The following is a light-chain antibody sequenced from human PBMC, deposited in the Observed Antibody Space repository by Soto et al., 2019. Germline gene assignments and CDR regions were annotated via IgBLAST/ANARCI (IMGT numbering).Light chain of an antibody. V-gene: IGKV1-39*01. Sequence: DIKMTQSQSSLSASVGDRVTITCRASQSISSYLNGYQQKPGKAPKLLIYAASRLQSGVPSRFSGSGSGTDFTLTISSLQSEDFAVYYCQQYSNWWTFGQGGK. CDR2: AAS. CDR1: QSISSY. CDR3: QQYSNWWT. J-gene: IGKJ1*01.